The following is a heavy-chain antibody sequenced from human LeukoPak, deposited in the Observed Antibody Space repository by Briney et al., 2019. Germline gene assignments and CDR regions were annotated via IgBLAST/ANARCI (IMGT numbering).Heavy chain of an antibody. Sequence: PSETLSLTCTVSGGSISSGGYYWSWIRQHPGKGLEWIGYIYYSGSTYYNPSLKSRVTISVDTSKNQFTLKLSSVTAADTAVYYCARDSPYSRHLFDYWGQGTLVTVSS. CDR2: IYYSGST. J-gene: IGHJ4*02. CDR3: ARDSPYSRHLFDY. D-gene: IGHD6-13*01. CDR1: GGSISSGGYY. V-gene: IGHV4-31*03.